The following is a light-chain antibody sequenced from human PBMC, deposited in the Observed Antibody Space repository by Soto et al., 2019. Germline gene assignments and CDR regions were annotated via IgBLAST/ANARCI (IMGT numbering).Light chain of an antibody. CDR3: QSYDSSLSGAWV. CDR2: GNT. CDR1: SSNFGAGFD. J-gene: IGLJ3*02. Sequence: QSVLTQPPSVSGAPGQRVNISCTGSSSNFGAGFDVHWYQQLPGAAPELLIYGNTNRPSGVPDRFSGSKTGTSASLVITGLQAEDEADYYCQSYDSSLSGAWVFGGGTQLTVL. V-gene: IGLV1-40*01.